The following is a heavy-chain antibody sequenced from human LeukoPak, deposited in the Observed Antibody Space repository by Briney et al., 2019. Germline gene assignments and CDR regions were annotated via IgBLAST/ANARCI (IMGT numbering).Heavy chain of an antibody. V-gene: IGHV1-2*02. CDR3: ARDGGVVVYYYYMDV. Sequence: GASVKVSCKASGGTFSSYAISWVRQAPGQGLEWMGWINPNSGGTNYAQKFQGRVTMTRDTSISTAYMELSRLRSDDTAVYYCARDGGVVVYYYYMDVWGKGTTVTVSS. CDR1: GGTFSSYA. J-gene: IGHJ6*03. CDR2: INPNSGGT. D-gene: IGHD2-15*01.